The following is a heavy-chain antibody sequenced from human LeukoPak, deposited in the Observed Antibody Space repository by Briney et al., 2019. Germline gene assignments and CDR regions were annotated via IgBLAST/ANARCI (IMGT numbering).Heavy chain of an antibody. Sequence: GASVKVSCKASGYTFTGYYMHWVRQAPGQRLEWMGWINAGNGNTKYSQKFQGRVTITRDTSASTAYMELSSLRSEDTAVYYCARGVFDYGDYGGIFDYWGQGTLVTVSS. CDR2: INAGNGNT. J-gene: IGHJ4*02. CDR1: GYTFTGYY. CDR3: ARGVFDYGDYGGIFDY. V-gene: IGHV1-3*01. D-gene: IGHD4-17*01.